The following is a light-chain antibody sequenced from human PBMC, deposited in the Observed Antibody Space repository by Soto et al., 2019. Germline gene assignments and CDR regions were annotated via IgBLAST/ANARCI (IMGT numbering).Light chain of an antibody. CDR1: QSVSSN. CDR2: GAS. V-gene: IGKV3-15*01. CDR3: QQYKDWPLIT. Sequence: ETVMTQSPATLSVSPGERATLSCRASQSVSSNLAWYHQKPGQAPRLLIFGASTRATGIPIRFSGSGSGTEVTLTISSLQSEDFAVYYCQQYKDWPLITFGQGTRLEIK. J-gene: IGKJ5*01.